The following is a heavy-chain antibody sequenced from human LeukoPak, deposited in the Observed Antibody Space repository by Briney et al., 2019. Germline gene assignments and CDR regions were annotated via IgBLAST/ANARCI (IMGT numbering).Heavy chain of an antibody. CDR3: AREYSSSSRDFDY. J-gene: IGHJ4*02. D-gene: IGHD6-6*01. CDR1: GFTFSSYD. V-gene: IGHV3-30*03. CDR2: ISYDGSNK. Sequence: GGSLRLSCAASGFTFSSYDMHWVRQAPGKGLEWVAVISYDGSNKYYADSVKGRFTISRDNAKNSLYLQMNSLRAEDTAVYYCAREYSSSSRDFDYWGQGTLVTVSS.